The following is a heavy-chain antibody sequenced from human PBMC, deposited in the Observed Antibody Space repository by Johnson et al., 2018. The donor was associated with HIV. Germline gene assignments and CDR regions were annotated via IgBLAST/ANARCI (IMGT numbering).Heavy chain of an antibody. V-gene: IGHV3-30*18. D-gene: IGHD6-13*01. CDR3: AKCIWGSSLIDAFDI. CDR2: ISYDGSNK. J-gene: IGHJ3*02. CDR1: GFTFSSYG. Sequence: QVKLVESGGGVVQPGRSLRLSCVGSGFTFSSYGMHWVRQAPGKGLEWVAVISYDGSNKYYADSVKGRFTISRDNSKNTLYLQMNSLRAEDTAIYYCAKCIWGSSLIDAFDIWGQGTMVTVSS.